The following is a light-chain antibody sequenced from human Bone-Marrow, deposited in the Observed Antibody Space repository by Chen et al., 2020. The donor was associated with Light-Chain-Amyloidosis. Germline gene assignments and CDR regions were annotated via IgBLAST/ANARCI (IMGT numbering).Light chain of an antibody. CDR2: DDS. J-gene: IGLJ3*02. V-gene: IGLV3-21*02. Sequence: SYVLTQAPSVSVAPGQTARITCGGQKIAANIVHWYQQRPGRAPVLVLYDDSDRPSGLPVRFSGSNSGSTAALTISRVEAGDEADYYCQVYDSSSDHAWVFGGGTRLSVL. CDR3: QVYDSSSDHAWV. CDR1: KIAANI.